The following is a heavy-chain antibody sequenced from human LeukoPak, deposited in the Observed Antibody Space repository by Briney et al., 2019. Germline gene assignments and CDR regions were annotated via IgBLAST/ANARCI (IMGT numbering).Heavy chain of an antibody. Sequence: SVKVSCKASGGTFSTYAISWVRQAPGQGLEWMGGIIPLLGTANYAQKFQGRLTITADEFTGTAYMELSSLRSEDTAVFYCASNTNYYENTGYYVFDSWGQGTLVTVSS. J-gene: IGHJ4*02. V-gene: IGHV1-69*13. CDR1: GGTFSTYA. CDR2: IIPLLGTA. D-gene: IGHD3-22*01. CDR3: ASNTNYYENTGYYVFDS.